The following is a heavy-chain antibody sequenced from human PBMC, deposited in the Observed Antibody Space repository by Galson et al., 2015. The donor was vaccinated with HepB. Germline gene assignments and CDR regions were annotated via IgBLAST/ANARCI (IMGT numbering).Heavy chain of an antibody. J-gene: IGHJ6*02. Sequence: SVKVSCKASGYTFTGYYMHWVRQAPGQGLEWMGWINPNSGGTNYAQKFQGWVTVTRDTSISTAYMELSRLRSDDTAVYYCARERGYCSSTSCSYSSYGMDVWGQGTTVTVSS. V-gene: IGHV1-2*04. D-gene: IGHD2-2*01. CDR3: ARERGYCSSTSCSYSSYGMDV. CDR2: INPNSGGT. CDR1: GYTFTGYY.